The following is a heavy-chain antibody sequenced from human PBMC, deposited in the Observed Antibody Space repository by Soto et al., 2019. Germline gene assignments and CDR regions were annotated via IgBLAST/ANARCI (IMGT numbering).Heavy chain of an antibody. V-gene: IGHV1-8*01. Sequence: QVQLVQSGAEVKKPGASVKVSCKASGYTFTSYDINWVRQATGQGLEWMGWMNPNSGNTGYAHKFQGRFTMTRNTSIITAYMELSSLRSEDTAVYYCPRRYFSGGSFYSLNHWVQRALVTVSA. CDR1: GYTFTSYD. D-gene: IGHD2-15*01. J-gene: IGHJ5*02. CDR3: PRRYFSGGSFYSLNH. CDR2: MNPNSGNT.